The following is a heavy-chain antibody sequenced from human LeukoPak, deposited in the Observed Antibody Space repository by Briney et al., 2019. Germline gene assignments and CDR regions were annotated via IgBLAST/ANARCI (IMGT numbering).Heavy chain of an antibody. CDR3: AKSPPSPDAMLSYYYYMDV. Sequence: GGSLRLSCAASGFTFSSYGMHWVRQAPGKGLEWVAFIRYDGSNKYYADSVKGRFTISRDNSKNTLYLQMNSLRAEDTAVYYCAKSPPSPDAMLSYYYYMDVWGKGTTVTVSS. CDR2: IRYDGSNK. D-gene: IGHD3-16*02. V-gene: IGHV3-30*02. CDR1: GFTFSSYG. J-gene: IGHJ6*03.